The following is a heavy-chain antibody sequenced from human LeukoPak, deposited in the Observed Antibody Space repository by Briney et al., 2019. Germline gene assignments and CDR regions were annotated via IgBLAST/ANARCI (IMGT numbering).Heavy chain of an antibody. Sequence: GGSLRLSCAASGFTFSSYGMHWVRQAPGKGLEWVAVIWYDGSNKYYADSVKGRFTISKDNSKNILYLQINSLRAEDTAVYYCARGLDYSTLDYWGQGTLDTVSS. CDR3: ARGLDYSTLDY. CDR2: IWYDGSNK. CDR1: GFTFSSYG. V-gene: IGHV3-33*01. D-gene: IGHD2/OR15-2a*01. J-gene: IGHJ4*02.